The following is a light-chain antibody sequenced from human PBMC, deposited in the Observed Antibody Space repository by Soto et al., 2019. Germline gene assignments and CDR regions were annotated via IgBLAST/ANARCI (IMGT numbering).Light chain of an antibody. J-gene: IGLJ2*01. CDR1: SSDVGGYNY. Sequence: QSVLTQPASVSGSPGQSITISCTGTSSDVGGYNYVSWYQQHPGKAPKLMIYGVTNRPSGVSNRVSGSKSGNTASLTISGLQAEDEADYYCSSYTSSTTLSVVFGGGTQLTVL. CDR3: SSYTSSTTLSVV. CDR2: GVT. V-gene: IGLV2-14*01.